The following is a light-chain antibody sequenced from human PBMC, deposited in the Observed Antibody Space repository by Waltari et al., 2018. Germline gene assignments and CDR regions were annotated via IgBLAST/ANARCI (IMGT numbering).Light chain of an antibody. CDR3: QQYYSTPPMHT. CDR2: WAS. Sequence: DIVMTQPQGSLAVSRAERATINGTSSQGVLYSSNNKNYLAWYQQKPGQPPKLLIYWASTRESGVPDRFSGSGSGTDFTLTISSLQAEDVAVYYCQQYYSTPPMHTFGQGTKLEIK. CDR1: QGVLYSSNNKNY. V-gene: IGKV4-1*01. J-gene: IGKJ2*01.